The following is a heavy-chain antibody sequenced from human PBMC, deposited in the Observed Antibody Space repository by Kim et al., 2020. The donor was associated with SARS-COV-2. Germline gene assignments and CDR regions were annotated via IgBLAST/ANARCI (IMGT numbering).Heavy chain of an antibody. V-gene: IGHV4-31*03. Sequence: SETLSLTCTVSGGSISSGGYYWSWIRQHPGKGLEWIGYIYYSGSTYYNPSLKSRVTISVDTSKNQFSLKLSSVTAADTAVYYCARGRTTIFGVVIAPVYYWGQGTLVTLSS. CDR3: ARGRTTIFGVVIAPVYY. D-gene: IGHD3-3*01. CDR2: IYYSGST. J-gene: IGHJ4*02. CDR1: GGSISSGGYY.